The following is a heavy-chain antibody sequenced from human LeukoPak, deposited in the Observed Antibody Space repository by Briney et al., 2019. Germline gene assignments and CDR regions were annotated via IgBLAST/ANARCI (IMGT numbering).Heavy chain of an antibody. D-gene: IGHD5-24*01. J-gene: IGHJ4*02. V-gene: IGHV3-21*01. Sequence: GGPLRSSCAASDFTFSSYSMNGGRQPPGKGLEWVSSISSIISYIYYADSVKGRFTISRETATNSLYLQMNSLRAEHTAVYYCARDLDGYNSHFDYWGQGTLVTVSS. CDR3: ARDLDGYNSHFDY. CDR1: DFTFSSYS. CDR2: ISSIISYI.